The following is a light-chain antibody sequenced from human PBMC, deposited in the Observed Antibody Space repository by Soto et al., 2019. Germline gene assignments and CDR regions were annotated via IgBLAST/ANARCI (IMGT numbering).Light chain of an antibody. CDR3: QQYLTAPQT. V-gene: IGKV4-1*01. J-gene: IGKJ2*01. CDR1: QSVLYSSNNKNH. Sequence: DIVMTQSPDSLAVSLGERATINCKSSQSVLYSSNNKNHLAWYQQKAGQPPKLLIYWASTRESGVPDRFSGSGSGTDFTLTISSLQAEDVALYYCQQYLTAPQTFGQGPNLEIK. CDR2: WAS.